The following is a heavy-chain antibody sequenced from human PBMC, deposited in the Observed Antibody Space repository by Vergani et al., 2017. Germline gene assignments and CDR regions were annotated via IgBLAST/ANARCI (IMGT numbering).Heavy chain of an antibody. V-gene: IGHV3-30*02. CDR1: GFTFSSYG. D-gene: IGHD5-18*01. Sequence: QVQLVESGGGVVQPGGSRRLSCAASGFTFSSYGMHWVRQVPGKGLEWVAYIHYDATNENYADSVKGRFTGSRDSSKNTLFLHMNSLRAEDTAVYFCAKDLAPGYSHGYNGMDVCGQGTTVTVSS. CDR3: AKDLAPGYSHGYNGMDV. J-gene: IGHJ6*02. CDR2: IHYDATNE.